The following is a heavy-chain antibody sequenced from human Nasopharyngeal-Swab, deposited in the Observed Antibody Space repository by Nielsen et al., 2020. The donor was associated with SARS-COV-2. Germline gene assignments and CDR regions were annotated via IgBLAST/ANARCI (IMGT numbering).Heavy chain of an antibody. J-gene: IGHJ4*02. CDR2: IGTAGDT. Sequence: GESLKISCAASGFTFSSYDMHWVRQATGKGLEWVSAIGTAGDTYYPGSVKGRFTISRENAKNSLYLQMNSLRAGDTAVYYCASRNWNYPYYFDYWGQGTLVTVSS. CDR1: GFTFSSYD. CDR3: ASRNWNYPYYFDY. D-gene: IGHD1-7*01. V-gene: IGHV3-13*04.